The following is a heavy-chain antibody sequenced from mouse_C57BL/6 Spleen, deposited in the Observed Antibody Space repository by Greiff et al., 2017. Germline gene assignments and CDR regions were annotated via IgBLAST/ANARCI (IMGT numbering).Heavy chain of an antibody. V-gene: IGHV1-52*01. D-gene: IGHD1-1*01. J-gene: IGHJ1*03. CDR2: IDPSDSET. CDR3: ARLDYGSSYWYFDV. CDR1: GYTFTSYW. Sequence: VQLQQPGAELVRPGSSVKLSCKASGYTFTSYWMHWVKQRPIQGLEWIGNIDPSDSETHSNQKFKDKATLTVDKSSSTAYMQLSSLTSEDSAVYYCARLDYGSSYWYFDVWGTGTTVTVSS.